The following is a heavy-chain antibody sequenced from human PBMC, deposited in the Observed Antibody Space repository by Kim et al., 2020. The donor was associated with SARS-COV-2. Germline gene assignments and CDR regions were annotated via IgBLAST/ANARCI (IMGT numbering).Heavy chain of an antibody. CDR2: INHSGST. CDR1: GGSFSGYY. Sequence: SETLSLTCAVYGGSFSGYYWSWIRQPPGKGLEWIGEINHSGSTNYNPSLKSRVTISVDTSKNQFSLKLSSVTAADTAVYSCARGQEPPGYSYVYRAVRF. CDR3: ARGQEPPGYSYVYRAVRF. V-gene: IGHV4-34*01. J-gene: IGHJ5*01. D-gene: IGHD5-18*01.